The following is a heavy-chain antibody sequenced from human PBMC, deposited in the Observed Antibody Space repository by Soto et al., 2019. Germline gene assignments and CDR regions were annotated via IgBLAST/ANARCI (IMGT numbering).Heavy chain of an antibody. Sequence: PSETLSLTCAVYGGSFSGYYWSWIRQPPGKGLEWIGEINHSGSTNYNPSLKSRVTISVDTSKNQFSLKLSSVTAADTAVYYCASLVKGSGSYYTTIYYYYGMDVWGQGTTVTVSS. CDR1: GGSFSGYY. J-gene: IGHJ6*02. D-gene: IGHD3-10*01. CDR2: INHSGST. V-gene: IGHV4-34*01. CDR3: ASLVKGSGSYYTTIYYYYGMDV.